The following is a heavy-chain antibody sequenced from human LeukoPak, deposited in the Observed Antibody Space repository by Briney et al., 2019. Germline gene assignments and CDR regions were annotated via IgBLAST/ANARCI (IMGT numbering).Heavy chain of an antibody. V-gene: IGHV3-23*01. CDR3: AKGSGSLLSVFDL. CDR2: ISGSGGST. D-gene: IGHD3-10*01. Sequence: PGGSLRLSCAASGFTFSSYAMSWVRQAPGKGLEWVSAISGSGGSTYQADSVKGRFTISRDNSKNTLYLQMNSLRAEDTAAYYCAKGSGSLLSVFDLWGRGTLVTVSS. J-gene: IGHJ2*01. CDR1: GFTFSSYA.